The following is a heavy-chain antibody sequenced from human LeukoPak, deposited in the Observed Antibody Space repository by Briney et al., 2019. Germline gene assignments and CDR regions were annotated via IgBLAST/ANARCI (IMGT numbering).Heavy chain of an antibody. V-gene: IGHV4-39*07. Sequence: PSETLSLTCTVSGGSISSGSYYWSWIRQPAGKGLEWIGSIYHSGSTYYNPSLKSRVTISVDTSKNQFSLKLSSVTAADTAVYYCARADYGSTWSHDYYYMDVWGKGTTVTVSS. D-gene: IGHD6-13*01. CDR3: ARADYGSTWSHDYYYMDV. CDR1: GGSISSGSYY. CDR2: IYHSGST. J-gene: IGHJ6*03.